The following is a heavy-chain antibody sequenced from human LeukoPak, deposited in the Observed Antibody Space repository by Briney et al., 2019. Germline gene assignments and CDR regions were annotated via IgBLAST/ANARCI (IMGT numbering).Heavy chain of an antibody. CDR2: IYYSGST. J-gene: IGHJ5*02. CDR1: GGSLSSYY. CDR3: ARRIWFGEDNWFDP. D-gene: IGHD3-10*01. V-gene: IGHV4-59*08. Sequence: SETLSLTCTVSGGSLSSYYWSWIRQPPGKGLEWIGYIYYSGSTNYNPSLKSRVTISVDTSKNQFSLKLSSVTAADTAVYYCARRIWFGEDNWFDPWGQGTLVTVSS.